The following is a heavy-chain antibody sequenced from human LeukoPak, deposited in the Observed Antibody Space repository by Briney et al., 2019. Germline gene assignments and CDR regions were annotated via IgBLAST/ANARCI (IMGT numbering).Heavy chain of an antibody. CDR2: INHSGST. Sequence: SETLSLTCAVHGGSFTNYYWSWIRQPPGKGLEWIGEINHSGSTKYNPSLKSRVTISIDTTKNQLSLKLTSVTAADTAVYSCVRHVARAFDIWGQGTKVTVSS. CDR3: VRHVARAFDI. J-gene: IGHJ3*02. V-gene: IGHV4-34*01. CDR1: GGSFTNYY.